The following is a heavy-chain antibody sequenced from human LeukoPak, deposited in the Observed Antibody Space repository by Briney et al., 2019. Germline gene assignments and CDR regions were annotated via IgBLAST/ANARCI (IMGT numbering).Heavy chain of an antibody. D-gene: IGHD5-24*01. CDR1: GFTFDDHA. CDR2: LSWNSGSI. CDR3: AKGPGMATVKRYLDY. Sequence: GGSLRLSCAASGFTFDDHAMHWVRQAPGKGLEWVSGLSWNSGSIDYADSVKGRFTISRDNAKDSLYLQMNSLRAEDTALYYCAKGPGMATVKRYLDYWGQGTLVTVSS. V-gene: IGHV3-9*01. J-gene: IGHJ4*02.